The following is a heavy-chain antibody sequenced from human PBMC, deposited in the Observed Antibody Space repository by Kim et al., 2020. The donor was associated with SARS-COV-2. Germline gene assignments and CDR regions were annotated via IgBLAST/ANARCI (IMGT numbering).Heavy chain of an antibody. CDR2: INSDGSST. J-gene: IGHJ4*02. CDR3: AREGSSDEYFDY. V-gene: IGHV3-74*01. Sequence: GGSLRLSCAASGFTFSSYWMHWVRQAPGKGLVWVSRINSDGSSTSYADSVKGRFTISRDNAKNTLYLQMNSLRAEDTAVYYCAREGSSDEYFDYWGQGTLVTVSS. CDR1: GFTFSSYW. D-gene: IGHD2-2*01.